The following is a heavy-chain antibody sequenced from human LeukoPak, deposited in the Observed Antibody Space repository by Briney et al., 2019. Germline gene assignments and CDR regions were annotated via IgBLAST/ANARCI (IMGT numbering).Heavy chain of an antibody. CDR3: ARGVRGVRFDP. J-gene: IGHJ5*02. CDR2: IYYSGST. D-gene: IGHD3-10*02. CDR1: GGSMSSYY. V-gene: IGHV4-59*01. Sequence: SETLSLTCTVSGGSMSSYYWSWIRQPPGRGLEWIGYIYYSGSTNYNPSLKSRVTISVDTSKNQFSLKLSSVTAADTAVYYCARGVRGVRFDPWGQGTLVTVSS.